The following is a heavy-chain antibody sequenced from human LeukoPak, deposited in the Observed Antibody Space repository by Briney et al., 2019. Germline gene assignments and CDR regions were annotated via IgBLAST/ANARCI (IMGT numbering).Heavy chain of an antibody. D-gene: IGHD5-18*01. V-gene: IGHV1-8*01. CDR2: MNPNSGNT. J-gene: IGHJ4*02. Sequence: GASVKVSCKASGYTFSTYDINGVRQATGQGLEWMGWMNPNSGNTGYAQKFQGRVTMTRNTSISTAYMELSSVRFEDTAVYYCARNAQVTRYFDYWGQGTLVTVSS. CDR3: ARNAQVTRYFDY. CDR1: GYTFSTYD.